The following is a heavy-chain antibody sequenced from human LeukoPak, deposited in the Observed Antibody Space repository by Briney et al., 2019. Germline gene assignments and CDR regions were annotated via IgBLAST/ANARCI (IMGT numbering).Heavy chain of an antibody. CDR2: IIPIFGTA. CDR3: AVDIVVVVAATQSDY. CDR1: GGTFSIYA. Sequence: ASVTVSCTASGGTFSIYAISWVRQAPGQGLEWMGGIIPIFGTANYAQKFQGRVTITADESTSTAYMELSSLRSEDTAVYYCAVDIVVVVAATQSDYWGQGTLVTVSS. D-gene: IGHD2-15*01. V-gene: IGHV1-69*13. J-gene: IGHJ4*02.